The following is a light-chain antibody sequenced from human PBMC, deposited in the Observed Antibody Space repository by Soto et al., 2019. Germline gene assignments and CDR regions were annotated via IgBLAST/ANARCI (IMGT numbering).Light chain of an antibody. CDR2: GAS. V-gene: IGKV3-20*01. CDR3: QQYGSSPRFT. CDR1: QSVSSSY. Sequence: ETVLTQSPGTLSLSPGERATLSCRASQSVSSSYLAWYQQKPGQAPRLLIYGASSRATGIPDRFSGSGSGTDFTLTITRLEPQEFAVYYCQQYGSSPRFTFGPGTKVDIK. J-gene: IGKJ3*01.